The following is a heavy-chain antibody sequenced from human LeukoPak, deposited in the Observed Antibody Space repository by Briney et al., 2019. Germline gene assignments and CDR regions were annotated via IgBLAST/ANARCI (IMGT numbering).Heavy chain of an antibody. V-gene: IGHV1-46*01. CDR1: GYTFTSYY. Sequence: ASVKVSCKASGYTFTSYYIHWVRQAPGQGLEWMGIINPSGGSTSYAQKFQGRVTMTRDTSTSTVYMELSSLRSEDTAVYYCARGYCGGDCYVPYYYYMDVWGKGTTVTVSS. CDR2: INPSGGST. CDR3: ARGYCGGDCYVPYYYYMDV. J-gene: IGHJ6*03. D-gene: IGHD2-21*01.